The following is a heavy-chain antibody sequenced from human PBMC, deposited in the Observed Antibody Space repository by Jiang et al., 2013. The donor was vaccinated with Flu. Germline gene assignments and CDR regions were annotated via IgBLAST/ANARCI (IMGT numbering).Heavy chain of an antibody. D-gene: IGHD3-22*01. CDR1: GFTFSSYG. V-gene: IGHV3-33*05. CDR2: ISYDGSNK. J-gene: IGHJ4*02. Sequence: QPGRSLRLSCAASGFTFSSYGMHWVRQAPGKGLEWVAVISYDGSNKYYADSVKGRFTISRDNSKNTLYLQMNSLRAEDTAVYYCARVSAGDYYDSSGYYDYWGQGTLVTVSS. CDR3: ARVSAGDYYDSSGYYDY.